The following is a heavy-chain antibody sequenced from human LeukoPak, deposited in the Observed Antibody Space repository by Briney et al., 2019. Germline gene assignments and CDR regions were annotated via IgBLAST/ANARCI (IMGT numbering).Heavy chain of an antibody. J-gene: IGHJ5*02. V-gene: IGHV1-2*06. CDR3: ARGYCSGGTCYLVENWFDP. Sequence: ASVKVSCKASGYTFTVYYMYWVRQAPGQCLEWMGRINPNSGDTDYAQNFQGRVTMTRDTSISTAYMELTNLRSDDTAVYYCARGYCSGGTCYLVENWFDPWGQGTLVTVSS. CDR1: GYTFTVYY. CDR2: INPNSGDT. D-gene: IGHD2-15*01.